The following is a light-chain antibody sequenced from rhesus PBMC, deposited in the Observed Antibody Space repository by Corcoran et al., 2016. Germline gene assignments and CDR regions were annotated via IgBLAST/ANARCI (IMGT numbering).Light chain of an antibody. CDR3: QQGYSTPCS. Sequence: DIQMSQSPSSLSASVGDKVTITCRASQGNSNALAWYQQKPGKAPKLLIYAASSLESGVPSRLRGSRSGTDFTLTISSLQPEDFATYYCQQGYSTPCSFGQGTKVEIK. V-gene: IGKV1-33*02. J-gene: IGKJ2*01. CDR2: AAS. CDR1: QGNSNA.